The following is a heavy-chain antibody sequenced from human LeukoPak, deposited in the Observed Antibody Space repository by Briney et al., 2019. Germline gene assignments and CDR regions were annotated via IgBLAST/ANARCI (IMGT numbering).Heavy chain of an antibody. CDR1: GFTFNDYY. CDR2: INIGGTNT. CDR3: ATDGAGFDI. Sequence: PGGSLRLSCAASGFTFNDYYMSWIRQAPGKGLEWLSYINIGGTNTHYAESVKGRFTISRDNAKKSLYLEMNNLRAEDTAVYYCATDGAGFDIWGQGVLVTVSS. J-gene: IGHJ5*02. V-gene: IGHV3-11*01.